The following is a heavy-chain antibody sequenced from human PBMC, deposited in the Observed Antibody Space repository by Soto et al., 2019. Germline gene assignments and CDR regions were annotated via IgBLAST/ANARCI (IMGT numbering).Heavy chain of an antibody. CDR3: ASGIAAAGRGGYYYYGMDV. CDR2: IIPIFGTA. CDR1: GGTFSSYA. Sequence: QVQLVQSGAEVKKPGSSVKVSCKASGGTFSSYAISWVRQAPGQGLEWMGGIIPIFGTANYAQKFQGRVTITADESTSTAYMELSSLRSEDTAVYYCASGIAAAGRGGYYYYGMDVWGQGTTVTVSS. J-gene: IGHJ6*02. V-gene: IGHV1-69*12. D-gene: IGHD6-13*01.